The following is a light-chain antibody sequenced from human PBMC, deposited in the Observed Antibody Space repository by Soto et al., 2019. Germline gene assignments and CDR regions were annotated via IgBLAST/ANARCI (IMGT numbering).Light chain of an antibody. CDR3: QQSYTTSYT. Sequence: DIQMTQSPSSLSASVVDRVTSTCRARQNIIIYLNWYQQKPGKAPNLLIYTTSNLQSGVPSRFSGSRSGTDFTLTISSLQPEDFATYYCQQSYTTSYTFGQGTKLEIK. CDR1: QNIIIY. CDR2: TTS. V-gene: IGKV1-39*01. J-gene: IGKJ2*01.